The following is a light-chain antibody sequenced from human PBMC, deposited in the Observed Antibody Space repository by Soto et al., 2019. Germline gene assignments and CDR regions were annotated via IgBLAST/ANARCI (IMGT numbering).Light chain of an antibody. CDR1: SSNIGAGYD. CDR3: QSYDSSLSVVL. J-gene: IGLJ2*01. CDR2: GNS. Sequence: QSVLTQPPSVSEAPGQRVTISCTGSSSNIGAGYDVHWYQQLPGTAPKLLIYGNSNRPSGVPDRFSGSKSGTSASLAITGLQAEDEADYYCQSYDSSLSVVLFGGGTKVTVL. V-gene: IGLV1-40*01.